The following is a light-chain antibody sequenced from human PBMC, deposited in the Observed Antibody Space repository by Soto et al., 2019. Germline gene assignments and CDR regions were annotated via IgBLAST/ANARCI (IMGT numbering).Light chain of an antibody. CDR3: QQAYIFPIP. CDR2: GSS. Sequence: DIQLTQSPSSVSASVGDRVTITCLASQDIAGYLAWYQHKPGRTPELLIHGSSRLQSGVPARFSGSGSGTDFTLSINSLQPEDFATYYCQQAYIFPIPFGQGTRLEIK. CDR1: QDIAGY. V-gene: IGKV1D-12*01. J-gene: IGKJ5*01.